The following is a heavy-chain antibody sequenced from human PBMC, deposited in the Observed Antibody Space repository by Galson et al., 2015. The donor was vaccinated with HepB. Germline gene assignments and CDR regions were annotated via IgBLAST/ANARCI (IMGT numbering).Heavy chain of an antibody. V-gene: IGHV1-69*13. J-gene: IGHJ5*02. D-gene: IGHD2-2*01. Sequence: SVKVSCKASGGTFSSYGISWVRQAPGQGLEWMGGIIPIFGTANYAQNFQGRVTITADESTSTAYMELSSLRSEDTAVYYCARDVVPAKNLNNWFDPWGQGTLVTVSS. CDR3: ARDVVPAKNLNNWFDP. CDR2: IIPIFGTA. CDR1: GGTFSSYG.